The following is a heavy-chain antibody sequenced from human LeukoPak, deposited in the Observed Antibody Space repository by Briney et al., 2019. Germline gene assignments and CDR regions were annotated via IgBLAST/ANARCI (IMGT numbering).Heavy chain of an antibody. CDR2: VYHSGTT. CDR3: ARTLSDSSPVAT. Sequence: SETLSLTCNVSGYFLSSGFYWGWIRQPPGKGLEWIASVYHSGTTIYNPSLKSRVTMSMDTSMNHYSLKLRSVTAADTAVYYCARTLSDSSPVATWGQGTLVSVSS. V-gene: IGHV4-38-2*02. CDR1: GYFLSSGFY. J-gene: IGHJ4*02. D-gene: IGHD3-22*01.